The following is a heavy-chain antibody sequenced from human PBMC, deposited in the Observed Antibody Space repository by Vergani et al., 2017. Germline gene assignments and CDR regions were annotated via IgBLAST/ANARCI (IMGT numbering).Heavy chain of an antibody. Sequence: EVQLVESGGGLVQPGGSLRLSCAASGFTFSSYSMNWVRQAPGKGLEWVSYISSSSSTIYYADSVKGRFTISRDNAKNSLYLQMNSLRAEDTAVYYCARGADIVVVPAAIPGWFDPWGQGTLVTVSS. D-gene: IGHD2-2*02. J-gene: IGHJ5*02. CDR1: GFTFSSYS. V-gene: IGHV3-48*01. CDR2: ISSSSSTI. CDR3: ARGADIVVVPAAIPGWFDP.